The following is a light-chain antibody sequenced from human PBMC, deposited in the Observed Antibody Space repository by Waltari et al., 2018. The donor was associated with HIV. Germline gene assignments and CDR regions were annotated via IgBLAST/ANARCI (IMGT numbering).Light chain of an antibody. CDR2: RDN. J-gene: IGLJ1*01. CDR3: QVADSSGTYV. CDR1: ALSKRY. V-gene: IGLV3-25*03. Sequence: SYDLTQPPSVSVSPGPTARITCSGDALSKRYVYWYQQKPGQAPVMVIYRDNERPSGIPERFSGSSSETTVTLSISGVQAEDEADYYCQVADSSGTYVFGTGTKVTVL.